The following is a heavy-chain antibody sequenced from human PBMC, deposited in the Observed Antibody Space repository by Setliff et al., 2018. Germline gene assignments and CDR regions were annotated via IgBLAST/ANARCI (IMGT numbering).Heavy chain of an antibody. CDR3: TTDRAACSGSSCYNGFDV. J-gene: IGHJ3*01. V-gene: IGHV3-15*01. D-gene: IGHD2-2*02. Sequence: GGSLRLSCVASGFNFRSYAMHWVRQAPGKGLEWVGRSKSKTAGGAIDYAAPVKGRFTISRDDSKNTLYLQMSSLKTEDTAMYYCTTDRAACSGSSCYNGFDVWGQGTMVTVSS. CDR2: SKSKTAGGAI. CDR1: GFNFRSYA.